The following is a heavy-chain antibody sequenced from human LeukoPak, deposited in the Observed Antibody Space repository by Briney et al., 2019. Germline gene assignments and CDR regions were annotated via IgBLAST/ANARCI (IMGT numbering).Heavy chain of an antibody. V-gene: IGHV5-51*01. Sequence: KRGESLKISCKGSGYSFTSYWIGWVRQMPGKGLVWMGIIYPGDSDTRYSPSFQGQVTISADKSISTAYLQWSSLKASDTAMYYCARVYCSSTSCPENWFDPWGQGTLVTVSS. CDR1: GYSFTSYW. D-gene: IGHD2-2*01. CDR2: IYPGDSDT. J-gene: IGHJ5*02. CDR3: ARVYCSSTSCPENWFDP.